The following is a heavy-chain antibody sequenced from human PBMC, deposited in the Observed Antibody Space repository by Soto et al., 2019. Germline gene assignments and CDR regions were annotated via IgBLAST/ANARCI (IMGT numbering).Heavy chain of an antibody. CDR2: INPNGGGT. J-gene: IGHJ4*02. V-gene: IGHV1-2*02. Sequence: ASVKVSCKASGYTFTGYYMHWVRQAPGQGLEWMGWINPNGGGTNYAQKFQGRVTMTRDTSTNTAYMELSSLRSEDTAVYYCASVPSGGSGWYGRVVYWGQGTLVTVSS. CDR3: ASVPSGGSGWYGRVVY. CDR1: GYTFTGYY. D-gene: IGHD6-19*01.